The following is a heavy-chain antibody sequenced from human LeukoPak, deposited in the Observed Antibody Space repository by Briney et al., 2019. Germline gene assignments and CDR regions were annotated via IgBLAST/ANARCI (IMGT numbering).Heavy chain of an antibody. CDR1: GGSGGSITNYY. D-gene: IGHD4-17*01. CDR3: ARHGGLYGDFHFDY. CDR2: IYYSGTT. Sequence: PSETLSLTCTVSGGSGGSITNYYWSWIRQPPGKGLEWIGYIYYSGTTNYNPSLKSRVAISVDTSQNQFSLKLSSVTAADTAVYYCARHGGLYGDFHFDYWGQGTLVTVSS. V-gene: IGHV4-59*08. J-gene: IGHJ4*02.